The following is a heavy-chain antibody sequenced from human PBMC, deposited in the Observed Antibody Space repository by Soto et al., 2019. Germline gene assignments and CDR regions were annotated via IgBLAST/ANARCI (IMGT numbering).Heavy chain of an antibody. Sequence: EVQLVESGGGLVKPGGSLRLSFVDSGFTLSSYSMIWVRQAPGKGLEWVSSISSSPIFYADSLKGRFTISRDNAKNSLYLQMNSLRAEDTAIYYCLRGGRGYTRDDVLEIWGQGTMVTVSS. J-gene: IGHJ3*02. CDR1: GFTLSSYS. V-gene: IGHV3-21*06. CDR2: ISSSPI. D-gene: IGHD2-2*02. CDR3: LRGGRGYTRDDVLEI.